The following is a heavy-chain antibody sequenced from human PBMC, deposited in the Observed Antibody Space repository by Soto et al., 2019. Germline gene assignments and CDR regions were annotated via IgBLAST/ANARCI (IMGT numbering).Heavy chain of an antibody. CDR2: IRNKAYGGTT. CDR1: GFTFGDYA. V-gene: IGHV3-49*03. D-gene: IGHD3-3*01. CDR3: TRDTKSYDHPLLYMDV. Sequence: GGSLRLSCTASGFTFGDYAMSWFRQAPGKGLEWVGFIRNKAYGGTTEYAASVKGRFTISRDDSKSIAYLQMNSLKTEDTAVYYCTRDTKSYDHPLLYMDVWGKGTTVTVSS. J-gene: IGHJ6*03.